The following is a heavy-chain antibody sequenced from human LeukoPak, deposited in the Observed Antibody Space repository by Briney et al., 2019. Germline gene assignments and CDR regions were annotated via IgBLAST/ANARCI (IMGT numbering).Heavy chain of an antibody. CDR2: ISSNGGST. Sequence: TGGSLRLSCAASGFTFSSYAMSWVRQAPGKGLEYVSAISSNGGSTYYANSVKGRFTISRDNSKNTLYLQMGSLRAEDMAVYYCARGDADYYYMDVWGKGTTVTVSS. V-gene: IGHV3-64*01. CDR3: ARGDADYYYMDV. J-gene: IGHJ6*03. CDR1: GFTFSSYA.